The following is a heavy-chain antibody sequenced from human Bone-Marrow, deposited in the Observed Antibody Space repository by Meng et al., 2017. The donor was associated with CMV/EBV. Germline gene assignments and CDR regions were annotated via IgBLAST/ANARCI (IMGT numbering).Heavy chain of an antibody. Sequence: GESLKISCAASGFTFNSYSMNWVRQAPGKGLEWVSSISSSSSYIYYADSVKGRFTISRDNAKNSLYLQMNRLRAEDTAVYYCARDRTDCSSTSCYTDGIDVWGQRNTVNVDS. CDR3: ARDRTDCSSTSCYTDGIDV. CDR2: ISSSSSYI. J-gene: IGHJ6*01. V-gene: IGHV3-21*01. CDR1: GFTFNSYS. D-gene: IGHD2-2*02.